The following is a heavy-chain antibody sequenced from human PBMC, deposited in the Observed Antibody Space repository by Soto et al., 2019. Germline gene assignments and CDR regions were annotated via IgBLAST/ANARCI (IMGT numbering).Heavy chain of an antibody. CDR2: INPSGGST. V-gene: IGHV1-46*03. Sequence: ASVKVSCKASGYTFTSYYMHWVRQAPGQGLEWMGIINPSGGSTSYAQKFQGRVTMNRDTSTSTVYKELSSLRSEDTALYYCARAAARRGAFDIWGQGTMVTVSS. J-gene: IGHJ3*02. D-gene: IGHD6-13*01. CDR3: ARAAARRGAFDI. CDR1: GYTFTSYY.